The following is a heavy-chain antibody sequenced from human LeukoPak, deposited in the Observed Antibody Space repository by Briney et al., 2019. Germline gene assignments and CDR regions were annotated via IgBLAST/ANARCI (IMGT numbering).Heavy chain of an antibody. Sequence: PGRSLRLSCAASGFTFDDYAMHWVRQAPGKGLEWVSGISWNSGSIGYADSVKGRFTISRDNAKSSLYLQMNSLRAEDTALYYCAKSLGYGGYSVHPTDYWGQGTLVTVSS. V-gene: IGHV3-9*01. CDR1: GFTFDDYA. J-gene: IGHJ4*02. D-gene: IGHD4-17*01. CDR2: ISWNSGSI. CDR3: AKSLGYGGYSVHPTDY.